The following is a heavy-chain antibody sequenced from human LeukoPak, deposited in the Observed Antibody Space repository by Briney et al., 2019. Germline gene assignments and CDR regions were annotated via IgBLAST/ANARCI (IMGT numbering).Heavy chain of an antibody. D-gene: IGHD3-22*01. J-gene: IGHJ4*02. CDR1: GFTFSNAW. Sequence: GGSLRLSCAASGFTFSNAWMSWVRQAPGKGLEWVGRIKSKTDGGTTDYAAPVKGRFTISRDDSKNTLYLQMNSLKTEDTAVYYCIYYYDSSGYSYFDYWGQGTLVTVSP. V-gene: IGHV3-15*01. CDR2: IKSKTDGGTT. CDR3: IYYYDSSGYSYFDY.